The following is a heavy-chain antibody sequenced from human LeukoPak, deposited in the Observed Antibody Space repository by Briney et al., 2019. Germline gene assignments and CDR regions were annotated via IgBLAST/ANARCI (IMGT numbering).Heavy chain of an antibody. CDR2: INPSGGST. CDR3: AREGDDSSGYQLHAFDI. J-gene: IGHJ3*02. V-gene: IGHV1-46*01. D-gene: IGHD3-22*01. Sequence: ASVKVSCKASGGTFSSYAISWVRQAPGQGLEWMGIINPSGGSTSYAQKFQGRVTMTRDTSTSTVYMELSSLRSEDTAVYYCAREGDDSSGYQLHAFDIWGQGTMVTVSS. CDR1: GGTFSSYA.